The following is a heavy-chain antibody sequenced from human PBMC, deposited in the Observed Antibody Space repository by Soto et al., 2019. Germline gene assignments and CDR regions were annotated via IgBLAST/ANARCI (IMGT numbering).Heavy chain of an antibody. V-gene: IGHV4-61*01. CDR3: ARYPEWMGGGYPYYFDY. J-gene: IGHJ4*02. CDR1: GGSVSSGSYY. Sequence: SETLSLTXTVSGGSVSSGSYYWSWIRQPPGKGLEWIGYIYYSGSTNYNPSLKSRVTISVDTSKNQFSLKLSSVTAADTAVYYCARYPEWMGGGYPYYFDYWGQGTLVTVSS. D-gene: IGHD3-22*01. CDR2: IYYSGST.